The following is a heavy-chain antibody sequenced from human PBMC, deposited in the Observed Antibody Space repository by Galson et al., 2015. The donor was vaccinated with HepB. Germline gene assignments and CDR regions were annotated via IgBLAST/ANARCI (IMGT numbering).Heavy chain of an antibody. V-gene: IGHV5-51*03. CDR3: ARSYSSSWYWNYYYYYGMDV. Sequence: QSGAEVKKPGESLKISCKGSGYSFTSYWIGWVRQMPGKGLEWMGIIYPGDSDTRYSPSFQGQVTISADKSISTAYLQWSSLKASDTAMYYCARSYSSSWYWNYYYYYGMDVWGRGTTVTVSS. CDR2: IYPGDSDT. CDR1: GYSFTSYW. D-gene: IGHD6-13*01. J-gene: IGHJ6*02.